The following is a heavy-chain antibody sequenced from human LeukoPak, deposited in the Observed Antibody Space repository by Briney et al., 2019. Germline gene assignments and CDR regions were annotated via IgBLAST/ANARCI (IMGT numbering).Heavy chain of an antibody. CDR2: ISAYNGNT. V-gene: IGHV1-18*01. D-gene: IGHD3-16*01. CDR1: GYTFTSYG. J-gene: IGHJ4*02. CDR3: TRAFIPTTTWGY. Sequence: ASVKVSCKASGYTFTSYGISWVRQAPGQGLEWMGWISAYNGNTNYAQKLQGRVTMTTDTSTSTAYMELRSLRSDDTAVYYCTRAFIPTTTWGYWGQGTLVTVSS.